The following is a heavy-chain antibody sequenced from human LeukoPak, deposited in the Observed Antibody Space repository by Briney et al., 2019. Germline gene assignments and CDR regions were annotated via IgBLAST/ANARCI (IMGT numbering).Heavy chain of an antibody. CDR1: GFTFSSYW. J-gene: IGHJ4*02. V-gene: IGHV3-7*03. D-gene: IGHD6-6*01. CDR2: IKQDGSEK. Sequence: PGGSLRLSCAASGFTFSSYWMSWVRQAPGKGLEWVANIKQDGSEKYYVDSVEGRFTISRDNAKNSLYLQMNSLRAEDTAVYYCARGRRGSSLGAYYFDYWGQGTLVTVSS. CDR3: ARGRRGSSLGAYYFDY.